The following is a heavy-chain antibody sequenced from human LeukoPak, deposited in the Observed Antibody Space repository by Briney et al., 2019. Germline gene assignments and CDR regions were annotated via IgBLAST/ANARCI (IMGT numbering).Heavy chain of an antibody. CDR1: GFTVSTNF. CDR2: ICVGGDT. J-gene: IGHJ4*02. Sequence: GGSLRLSCAASGFTVSTNFMSWVRQAPGKGLEWVSVICVGGDTYYADSVKGRFTISRDNSKNTLYLQMNSLRAEDTAVYYCARSGSCWFDFWGQGTLVTVSS. CDR3: ARSGSCWFDF. V-gene: IGHV3-53*01. D-gene: IGHD6-19*01.